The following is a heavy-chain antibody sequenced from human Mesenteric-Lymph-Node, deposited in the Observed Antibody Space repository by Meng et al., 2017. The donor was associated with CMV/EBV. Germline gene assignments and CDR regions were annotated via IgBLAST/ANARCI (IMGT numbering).Heavy chain of an antibody. D-gene: IGHD1-14*01. Sequence: GESLKISCAASGFTFSTCAMHWVRQAPGKGLEWVAVIAYDGSSDYYADSVKGRFTISRDNAKNSLYLQMNSLRAEDTAVYYCARDQGTPYYYYGMDVRGQGTTVTVSS. CDR1: GFTFSTCA. CDR2: IAYDGSSD. V-gene: IGHV3-30-3*01. J-gene: IGHJ6*02. CDR3: ARDQGTPYYYYGMDV.